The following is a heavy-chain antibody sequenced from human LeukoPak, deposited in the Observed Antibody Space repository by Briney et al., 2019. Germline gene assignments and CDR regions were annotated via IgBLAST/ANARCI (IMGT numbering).Heavy chain of an antibody. Sequence: GGSLRLSCAASGFTFSSYGMHWVRQAPGKGLEWVALIRYDGSNKYYADSVKGRFTISRDNSKNTLYLQMNSLRAEDTAVYYCAKDGYYGSETPNWFDPWGQGTLVTVSS. J-gene: IGHJ5*02. D-gene: IGHD3-10*01. CDR1: GFTFSSYG. CDR2: IRYDGSNK. V-gene: IGHV3-30*02. CDR3: AKDGYYGSETPNWFDP.